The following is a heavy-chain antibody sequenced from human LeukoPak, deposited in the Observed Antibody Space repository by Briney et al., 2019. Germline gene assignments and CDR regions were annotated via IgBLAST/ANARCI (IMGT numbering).Heavy chain of an antibody. D-gene: IGHD2-2*01. CDR2: IYSGGST. Sequence: GSLRLSCAASGFTFISYEMNWVRQAPGKGLEWVSVIYSGGSTYYADSVKGRFTISRDNSKNTLFLQMNSLRAEDTAVYYCARDATFLGYCSSTSCSQIDAFDIWGQGTMVTVSS. CDR3: ARDATFLGYCSSTSCSQIDAFDI. CDR1: GFTFISYE. J-gene: IGHJ3*02. V-gene: IGHV3-66*02.